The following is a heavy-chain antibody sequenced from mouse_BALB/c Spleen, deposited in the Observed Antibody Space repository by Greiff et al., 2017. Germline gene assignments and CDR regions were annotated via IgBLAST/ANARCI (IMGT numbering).Heavy chain of an antibody. J-gene: IGHJ3*01. CDR3: ARDGYYYGSSPFAY. CDR1: GFTFSSYA. D-gene: IGHD1-1*01. Sequence: EVKVVESGGGLVKPGGSLKLSCAASGFTFSSYAMSWVRQSPEKRLEWVAEISSGGSYTYYPDTVTGRFTISRDNAKNTLYLEMSSLRSEDTAMYYCARDGYYYGSSPFAYWGQGTLVTVSA. CDR2: ISSGGSYT. V-gene: IGHV5-9-4*01.